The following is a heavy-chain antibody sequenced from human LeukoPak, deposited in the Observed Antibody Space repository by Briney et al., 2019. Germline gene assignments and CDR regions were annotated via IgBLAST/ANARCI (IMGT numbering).Heavy chain of an antibody. CDR1: GFTFSSYG. D-gene: IGHD6-13*01. CDR3: AKAGIRFYYYYYYMDG. CDR2: IRYDGSNK. Sequence: GGSLRLSCAASGFTFSSYGMHWVRQAPGKGLEWVAFIRYDGSNKYYADSVKGRFTISRDNSKNTLYLQMNSLRAEDTAVYYCAKAGIRFYYYYYYMDGWGKGTTVTISS. J-gene: IGHJ6*03. V-gene: IGHV3-30*02.